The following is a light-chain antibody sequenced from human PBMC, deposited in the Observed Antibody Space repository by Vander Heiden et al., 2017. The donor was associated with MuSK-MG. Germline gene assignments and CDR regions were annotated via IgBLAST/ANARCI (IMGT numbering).Light chain of an antibody. CDR2: DAS. Sequence: IKLSPSPSSLSAFFVDRVTLTSRASPDSSSSLAWYQQKPGKDPKLLIFDASSMETGVPSGCSGSGSGTEFTLTISSLQSEDFAADYCQQYCSYPLTFGRGTKVEIK. CDR1: PDSSSS. CDR3: QQYCSYPLT. J-gene: IGKJ3*01. V-gene: IGKV1-13*02.